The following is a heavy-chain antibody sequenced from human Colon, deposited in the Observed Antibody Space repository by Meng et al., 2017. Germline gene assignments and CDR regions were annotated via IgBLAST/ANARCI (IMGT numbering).Heavy chain of an antibody. D-gene: IGHD2-15*01. Sequence: GGSLRLSCAASGFTFSTYWMNWVRQAPGKGLEWVANIKQDGSEKYYVDSVKGRFTISRDNAKNSLYLQMNSLRAEDTAVYYCAGQYCSGGSCYDYWGQGTLVTVSS. V-gene: IGHV3-7*01. CDR2: IKQDGSEK. J-gene: IGHJ4*02. CDR3: AGQYCSGGSCYDY. CDR1: GFTFSTYW.